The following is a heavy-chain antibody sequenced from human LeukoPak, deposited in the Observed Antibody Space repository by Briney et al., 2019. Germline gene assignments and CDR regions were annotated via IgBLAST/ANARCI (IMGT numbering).Heavy chain of an antibody. CDR2: IYYSGST. CDR1: GGSISSGGYS. D-gene: IGHD2-8*01. CDR3: ARDAPTKAFDI. J-gene: IGHJ3*02. V-gene: IGHV4-30-4*07. Sequence: SETLSLTCAVSGGSISSGGYSWSWIRQPPGKGLEWIGYIYYSGSTYYNPSLKSRVTISVDTSQNQFSLKLSSVTAADTAVYYCARDAPTKAFDIWGQGTMVTVSS.